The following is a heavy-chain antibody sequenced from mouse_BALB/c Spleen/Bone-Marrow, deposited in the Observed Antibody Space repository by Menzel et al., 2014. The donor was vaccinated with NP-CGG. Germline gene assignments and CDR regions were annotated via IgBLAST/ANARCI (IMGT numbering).Heavy chain of an antibody. CDR3: ARSRTGTYSDY. V-gene: IGHV1-7*01. D-gene: IGHD4-1*01. Sequence: QVQLQQSGAELAKPGASVKMSCKASGYTFTSYWMHWVKQRPGQGLEWIGYINPSTGYTEYNQKFRDKATLTADKSSSTAYMQLSGLTSEDSAVYYCARSRTGTYSDYWGQGTTLTVSS. CDR1: GYTFTSYW. CDR2: INPSTGYT. J-gene: IGHJ2*01.